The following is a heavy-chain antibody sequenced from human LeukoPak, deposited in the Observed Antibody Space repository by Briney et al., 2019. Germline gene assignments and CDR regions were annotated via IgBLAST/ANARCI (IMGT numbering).Heavy chain of an antibody. CDR1: GGSISSSSYY. Sequence: SETLSLTCTVSGGSISSSSYYWGWIRQPPGKGLEWIGSIYYSGSTYYNPSLKSRVTISVDTSKNQFSLKLSSVTAADTAVYYCARTYYSSTSCYECDYWGQGTLVTVSS. D-gene: IGHD2-2*01. CDR2: IYYSGST. CDR3: ARTYYSSTSCYECDY. V-gene: IGHV4-39*01. J-gene: IGHJ4*02.